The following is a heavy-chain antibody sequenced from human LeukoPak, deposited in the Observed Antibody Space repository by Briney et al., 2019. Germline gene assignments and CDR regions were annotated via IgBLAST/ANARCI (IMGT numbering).Heavy chain of an antibody. V-gene: IGHV1-18*01. CDR1: GYTFTSYG. J-gene: IGHJ3*02. D-gene: IGHD5-18*01. CDR2: ISAYNGNT. Sequence: ASVKVSCKAFGYTFTSYGISWVRQAPGQGLEWMGWISAYNGNTNYAQKLQGRVTMTTDTSTSTAYMELRSLRSDDTAVYYCARVDTATDAFDIWGQGTMVTVSS. CDR3: ARVDTATDAFDI.